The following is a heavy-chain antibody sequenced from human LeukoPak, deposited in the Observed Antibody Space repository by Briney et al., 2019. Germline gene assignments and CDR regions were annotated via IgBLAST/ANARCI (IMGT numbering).Heavy chain of an antibody. CDR1: GYTFTGYY. CDR3: ARVLPVVRGVGSDY. CDR2: INPNSGGT. V-gene: IGHV1-2*02. Sequence: GASVKVSCKASGYTFTGYYMHWVRQAPGQGLEWMGWINPNSGGTNYAQKFQGRVTMTRDTSISTAYMELSRLRSDDTAVYYCARVLPVVRGVGSDYWGQGTLVTVSS. D-gene: IGHD3-10*01. J-gene: IGHJ4*02.